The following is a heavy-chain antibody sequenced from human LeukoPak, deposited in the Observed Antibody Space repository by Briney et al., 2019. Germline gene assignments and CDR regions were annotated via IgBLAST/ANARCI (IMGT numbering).Heavy chain of an antibody. CDR1: GFTFSSYA. D-gene: IGHD3-9*01. V-gene: IGHV3-23*01. J-gene: IGHJ4*02. CDR3: AKAPLYDILTGPAGFFDY. CDR2: ISGSGGST. Sequence: PGGSLRLSCAASGFTFSSYAMGWVRQAPGKGLEWVSAISGSGGSTYYADSVKGRFTISRDNSKNTLYLQMNSLRAEDTAVYYCAKAPLYDILTGPAGFFDYWGQGTLVTVSS.